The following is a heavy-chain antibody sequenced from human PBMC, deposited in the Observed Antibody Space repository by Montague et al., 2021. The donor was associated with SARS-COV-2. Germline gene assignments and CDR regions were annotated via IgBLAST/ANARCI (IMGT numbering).Heavy chain of an antibody. D-gene: IGHD3-22*01. CDR2: RYPNGAT. CDR1: GFSISSGYY. Sequence: SETLSLTCSVSGFSISSGYYWGWIRQTPGKGLEWIGSRYPNGATXXIPSLKRPVTILLDTSKNQFSLSLTSVTAADTAVYYCARAAVGIFYFSYFDSWGQGSLVIVSS. CDR3: ARAAVGIFYFSYFDS. J-gene: IGHJ4*02. V-gene: IGHV4-38-2*02.